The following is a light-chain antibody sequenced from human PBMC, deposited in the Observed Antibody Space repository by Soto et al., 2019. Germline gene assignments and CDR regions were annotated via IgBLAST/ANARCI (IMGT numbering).Light chain of an antibody. CDR1: SSDVGGYNL. V-gene: IGLV2-14*02. Sequence: QSALTQPASVSGSPGQSITISCTGTSSDVGGYNLVSWYQQHPGKAPKLMIYEGSKRPSGVSNRFSGSKSGNTASLTISGLQAEDEADYYCCSYTSSSTLGVFGGGTKVTVL. CDR2: EGS. CDR3: CSYTSSSTLGV. J-gene: IGLJ3*02.